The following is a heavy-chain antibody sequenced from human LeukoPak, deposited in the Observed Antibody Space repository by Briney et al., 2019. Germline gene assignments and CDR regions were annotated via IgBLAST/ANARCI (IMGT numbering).Heavy chain of an antibody. Sequence: GASVKVSCKASGYTFTGYYMHWVRQAPGQGLEWMGWINPNSGGTNYVQKFQGRVTMTRDTSISTAYMELSSLRSDDTAIYYCARLMAPVGKRSTPFNYWGQGTLVTVSS. D-gene: IGHD1-1*01. CDR2: INPNSGGT. CDR3: ARLMAPVGKRSTPFNY. CDR1: GYTFTGYY. V-gene: IGHV1-2*02. J-gene: IGHJ4*02.